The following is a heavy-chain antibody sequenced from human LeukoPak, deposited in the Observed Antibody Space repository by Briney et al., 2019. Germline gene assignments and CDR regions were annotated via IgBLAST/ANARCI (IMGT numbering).Heavy chain of an antibody. CDR3: ARRNDFDI. CDR1: GCSVTGYH. V-gene: IGHV4-4*08. Sequence: SETLSLTCTVSGCSVTGYHWSWIRQPPGKGLEWIGYIYSSGSTEYKPSLKSRATISADTSKNQFSLKLTSVTAADTAIYYCARRNDFDIWGQGTMVTVSS. CDR2: IYSSGST. J-gene: IGHJ3*02.